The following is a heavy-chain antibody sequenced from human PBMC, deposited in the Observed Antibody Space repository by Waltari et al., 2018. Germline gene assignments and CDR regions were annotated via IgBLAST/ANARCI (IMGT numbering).Heavy chain of an antibody. CDR3: ARVQFSWYRHYYYYGMDV. J-gene: IGHJ6*02. V-gene: IGHV4-34*01. Sequence: QVQLQQWGAGLLKPSETLSLTCAVYGGSFSGYYWSWIRQPPGTGLEWIGEIKHSGRTNYNPSLKSRGTISVDTSKNQFSLKLSSVTAADTAVYYCARVQFSWYRHYYYYGMDVWGQGTTVTVSS. D-gene: IGHD6-13*01. CDR1: GGSFSGYY. CDR2: IKHSGRT.